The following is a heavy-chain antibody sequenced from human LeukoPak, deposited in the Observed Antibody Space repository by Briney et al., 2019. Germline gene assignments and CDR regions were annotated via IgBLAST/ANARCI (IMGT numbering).Heavy chain of an antibody. CDR1: GGSISSYY. V-gene: IGHV4-59*01. CDR3: ARDEGRVVGSFDY. D-gene: IGHD1-26*01. CDR2: IYYSGST. J-gene: IGHJ4*02. Sequence: PSETLSLTCTVSGGSISSYYWSWIRQPPGKGLEWIGYIYYSGSTNYNPSLKSRVTISVDTSKNQFSLKLSSVTAADTAVYYCARDEGRVVGSFDYWGQGTLVTVSS.